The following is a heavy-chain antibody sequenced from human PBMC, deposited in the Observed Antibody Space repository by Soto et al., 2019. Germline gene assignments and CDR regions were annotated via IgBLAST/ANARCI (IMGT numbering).Heavy chain of an antibody. V-gene: IGHV4-59*01. Sequence: TSETLSLTCTVSGGSISSYYWSWIRQPPGKGLEWIGYIYHSGSTYYNPSLKSRVTISVDRSKNQFSLRLISVTAADTAKYFCAREGNLGRWLQPLDFWGQGTLVTVSS. D-gene: IGHD5-12*01. CDR1: GGSISSYY. CDR2: IYHSGST. CDR3: AREGNLGRWLQPLDF. J-gene: IGHJ4*02.